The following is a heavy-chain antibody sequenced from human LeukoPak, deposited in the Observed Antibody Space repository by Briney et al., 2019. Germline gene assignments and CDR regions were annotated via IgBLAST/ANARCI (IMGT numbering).Heavy chain of an antibody. CDR1: GGSISSSSYY. D-gene: IGHD1-1*01. CDR3: AARQAGIDWYFDL. J-gene: IGHJ2*01. CDR2: IYYSGST. Sequence: PSETLSLTCTVSGGSISSSSYYWGWIRQPPGKGLEWIGSIYYSGSTYYSPSLKSRVTISVDTSKNQFSLKLSSVTAADTAVYYCAARQAGIDWYFDLWGRGTLVTVSS. V-gene: IGHV4-39*01.